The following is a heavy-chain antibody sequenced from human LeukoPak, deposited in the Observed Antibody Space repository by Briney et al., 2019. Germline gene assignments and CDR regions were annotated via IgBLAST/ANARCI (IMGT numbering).Heavy chain of an antibody. CDR1: GLTFSSYW. V-gene: IGHV3-7*03. CDR3: ATWAFYHSLDV. D-gene: IGHD1-26*01. J-gene: IGHJ6*02. CDR2: IKQDGSEK. Sequence: PGGSLRLSCAASGLTFSSYWMTWVRQAPGKGLEWVANIKQDGSEKYYVDSVKGRFTISRDNSKNSLYLQMNSLRSEDTALYYCATWAFYHSLDVWGQGTTVTVSS.